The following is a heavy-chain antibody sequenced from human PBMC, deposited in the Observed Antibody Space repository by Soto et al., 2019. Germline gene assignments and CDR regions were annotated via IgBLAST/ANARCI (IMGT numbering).Heavy chain of an antibody. Sequence: EMQLVESGGGLVEPVGSLRLSCAASGFAFSHVWMTWVRQAPGKGLEWVGRIKRKSDHGTTDYAAAVKGRFTISRDDSKNTLYLQIDSLKTEDTAVYYCATEGQMSGASDWADYFDHWGRGTLVTVSS. CDR3: ATEGQMSGASDWADYFDH. CDR1: GFAFSHVW. D-gene: IGHD2-15*01. J-gene: IGHJ4*01. V-gene: IGHV3-15*01. CDR2: IKRKSDHGTT.